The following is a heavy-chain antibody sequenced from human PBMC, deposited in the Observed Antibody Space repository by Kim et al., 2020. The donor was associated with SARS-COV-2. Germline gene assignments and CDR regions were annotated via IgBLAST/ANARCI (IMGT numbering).Heavy chain of an antibody. CDR2: MNPKSGDA. CDR3: AQERAFCPNRSCYGMDV. D-gene: IGHD2-8*01. Sequence: ASVKVSCKASGNTFAGYYIHWVRQAPGQGLEWMGKMNPKSGDAYAAETFQGRVTMTRDTSITTAYMELSTLTSDDTGVYFCAQERAFCPNRSCYGMDVWGQGTTVSVSS. V-gene: IGHV1-2*02. CDR1: GNTFAGYY. J-gene: IGHJ6*02.